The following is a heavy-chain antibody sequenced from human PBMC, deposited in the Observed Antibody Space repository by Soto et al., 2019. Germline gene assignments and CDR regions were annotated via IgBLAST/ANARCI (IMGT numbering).Heavy chain of an antibody. CDR3: ATMTRGLINWFDP. V-gene: IGHV1-8*01. CDR1: GDTLSTYD. J-gene: IGHJ5*02. D-gene: IGHD4-17*01. Sequence: GASVKVSCKASGDTLSTYDINWLRQATGQGLEWMGWMHPNSGNTASAQKFQGRVTMTWNTSISTAYMELSSLTSEDTAVYYCATMTRGLINWFDPWGQGTQVTVPQ. CDR2: MHPNSGNT.